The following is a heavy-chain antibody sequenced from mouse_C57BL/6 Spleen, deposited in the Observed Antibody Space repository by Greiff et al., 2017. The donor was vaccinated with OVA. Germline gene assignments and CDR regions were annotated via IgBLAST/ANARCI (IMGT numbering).Heavy chain of an antibody. J-gene: IGHJ4*01. V-gene: IGHV1-55*01. CDR2: IYPGSGST. D-gene: IGHD2-2*01. CDR3: AAMVTTGTPYAMDY. CDR1: GYTFTSYW. Sequence: VKLQQPGAELVKPGASVKMSCKASGYTFTSYWITWVKQRPGQGLEWIGDIYPGSGSTNYNEQFKSKATLTVDTSSSTAYMQLSSLTSEDSAVYYCAAMVTTGTPYAMDYWGQGTSVTVSS.